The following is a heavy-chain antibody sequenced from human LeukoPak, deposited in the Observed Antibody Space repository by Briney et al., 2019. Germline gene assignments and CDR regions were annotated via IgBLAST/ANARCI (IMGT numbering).Heavy chain of an antibody. CDR1: GGSISSYY. V-gene: IGHV4-59*01. CDR2: IYYSGST. CDR3: ARVPVEMATGVIWVGAFDI. D-gene: IGHD5-24*01. J-gene: IGHJ3*02. Sequence: SETLSLTCTVSGGSISSYYWSWIRQPPGKGLEWIGYIYYSGSTNYNPSLKSRVTISVDTSKNQFSLKLSSVTAADTAVYYCARVPVEMATGVIWVGAFDIWGQGTMVTVSS.